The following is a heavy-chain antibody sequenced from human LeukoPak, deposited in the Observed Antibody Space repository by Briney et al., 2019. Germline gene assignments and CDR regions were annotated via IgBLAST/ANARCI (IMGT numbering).Heavy chain of an antibody. D-gene: IGHD3-22*01. V-gene: IGHV1-24*01. J-gene: IGHJ4*02. Sequence: ASVKVSCKLSGYVLSELSMHWVRQAPGKGLEWMGGFDPEDDERIYAQKFQGRVTTTEDTSTDTAHMELSSLRSEDTAVYYCATELRSGYFDYWGQGTLVTVSS. CDR1: GYVLSELS. CDR3: ATELRSGYFDY. CDR2: FDPEDDER.